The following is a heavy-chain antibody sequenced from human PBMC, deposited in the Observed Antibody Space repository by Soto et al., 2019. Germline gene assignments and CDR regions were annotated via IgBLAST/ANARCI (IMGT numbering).Heavy chain of an antibody. CDR2: ISAYNGNT. CDR1: GYTFTSYG. V-gene: IGHV1-18*04. CDR3: ARDSTTTVTLSYYYYYGMDV. J-gene: IGHJ6*02. D-gene: IGHD4-4*01. Sequence: ASLKVSCKASGYTFTSYGISWVRQAPGQGLEWMGWISAYNGNTNYAQKLQGRVTMTTDTSTSTAYMELRSLRSDDTAVYYCARDSTTTVTLSYYYYYGMDVWGQGTTVTVS.